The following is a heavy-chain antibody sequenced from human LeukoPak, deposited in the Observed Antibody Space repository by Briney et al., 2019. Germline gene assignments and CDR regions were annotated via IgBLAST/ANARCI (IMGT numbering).Heavy chain of an antibody. CDR1: GFTSDDYA. J-gene: IGHJ4*02. Sequence: GGSLRLSCAASGFTSDDYAMHWVRQAPGKGLEWVSCISWNSGSIGYADSVKGRFTISRDNAKNSLYLQMNSLRAEDTALYYCAKAGIVGATGYFDYWGQGTLVTVSS. CDR2: ISWNSGSI. CDR3: AKAGIVGATGYFDY. V-gene: IGHV3-9*02. D-gene: IGHD1-26*01.